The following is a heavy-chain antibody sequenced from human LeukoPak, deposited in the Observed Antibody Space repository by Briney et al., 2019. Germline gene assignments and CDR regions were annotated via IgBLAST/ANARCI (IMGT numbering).Heavy chain of an antibody. J-gene: IGHJ6*02. Sequence: PGGSLRLSCAASGFTFSSYSMNWVRQAPGKGLEWVSSISSSSSYIYYADSVKGRFTISRDNAKNSLYLQMNSLRAEDTAVYYCAREIARPNGMDVWGQGTTVTVSS. D-gene: IGHD6-6*01. CDR3: AREIARPNGMDV. CDR1: GFTFSSYS. CDR2: ISSSSSYI. V-gene: IGHV3-21*01.